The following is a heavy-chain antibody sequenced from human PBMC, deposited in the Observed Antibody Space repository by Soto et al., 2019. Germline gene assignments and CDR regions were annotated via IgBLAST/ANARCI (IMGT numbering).Heavy chain of an antibody. CDR1: GGSISSSSYY. V-gene: IGHV4-39*01. CDR3: ARHWNYYYYYYMDV. Sequence: PSETLSLTCTVSGGSISSSSYYWGWIRQPPGKGLEWIGSIYYSGSTYYNPSLKSRVTISVDTSKNQFSLKLSSVTAADTAVYYCARHWNYYYYYYMDVWGKGTTVTVSS. CDR2: IYYSGST. D-gene: IGHD1-1*01. J-gene: IGHJ6*03.